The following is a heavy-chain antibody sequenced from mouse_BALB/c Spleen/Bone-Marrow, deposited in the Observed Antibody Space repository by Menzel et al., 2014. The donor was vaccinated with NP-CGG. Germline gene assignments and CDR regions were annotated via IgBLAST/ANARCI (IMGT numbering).Heavy chain of an antibody. D-gene: IGHD2-1*01. Sequence: VQLQQSGPELVKPGASVKVSCKASGYAFTTYNMYWVKQSHGKSLEWIGYIDPDNGGTSYNQKFKGKATLTVDKSSSTAYMHLSSLTSEDSAVYYCARGGNYQGNYFDYWGQGTTLTVSS. V-gene: IGHV1S135*01. CDR2: IDPDNGGT. CDR3: ARGGNYQGNYFDY. J-gene: IGHJ2*01. CDR1: GYAFTTYN.